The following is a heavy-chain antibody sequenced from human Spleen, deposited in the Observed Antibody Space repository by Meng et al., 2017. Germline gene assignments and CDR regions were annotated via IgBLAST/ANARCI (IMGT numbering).Heavy chain of an antibody. V-gene: IGHV3-23*04. J-gene: IGHJ4*02. CDR3: AKDESSGNYVFDY. CDR2: ISDTGGRT. Sequence: VRLVDSGGGLVQPGGSLRLSCAASGFTFSIYAMTWVRQAPGKGLEWVSAISDTGGRTYYADSVKDRFTISRDNSKNTLYLQMHSLRAEDTAVYYCAKDESSGNYVFDYWGQGTLVTVSS. CDR1: GFTFSIYA. D-gene: IGHD1-26*01.